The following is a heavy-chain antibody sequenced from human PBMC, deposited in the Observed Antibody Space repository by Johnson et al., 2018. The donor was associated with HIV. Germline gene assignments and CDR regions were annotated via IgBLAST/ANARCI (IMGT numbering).Heavy chain of an antibody. V-gene: IGHV3-66*01. J-gene: IGHJ3*02. CDR1: GFTFSDYY. D-gene: IGHD4-11*01. Sequence: VQLVESGGSVVRPGGSLRLSCAASGFTFSDYYMSWIRQAPGKGLEWVSVIYSGGSTYYADSVKGRFTISRDNSKNTLYLQMNGLRAEDTAVYYCARNEYSNYGGRDAFDIWGQGTMVTVPS. CDR3: ARNEYSNYGGRDAFDI. CDR2: IYSGGST.